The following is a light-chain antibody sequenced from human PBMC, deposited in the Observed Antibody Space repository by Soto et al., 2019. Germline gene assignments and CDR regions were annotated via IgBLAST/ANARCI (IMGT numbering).Light chain of an antibody. CDR1: SSDVGGWIY. J-gene: IGLJ3*02. V-gene: IGLV2-11*01. CDR3: SSYAGSYTLV. CDR2: DVT. Sequence: QSVLTQPRSVSGSPGQSVTISCTGTSSDVGGWIYVSWYQHYPGKAPKLVIYDVTKRPSGVPDRLSGSKSGNTASLTISGLQAEDEADYYCSSYAGSYTLVFGGGTKLTVL.